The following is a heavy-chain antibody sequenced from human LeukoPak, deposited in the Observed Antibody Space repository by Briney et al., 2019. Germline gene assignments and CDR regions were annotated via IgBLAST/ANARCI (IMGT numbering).Heavy chain of an antibody. D-gene: IGHD1-7*01. V-gene: IGHV1-18*01. CDR2: ISTGNGNT. Sequence: ASVKVSCKASGDTFIRYGINWVRQAPGQGLEWMGWISTGNGNTNYGQKFQGRVTMTTDTSTGTAYMELRSLRSDDTAMYYCARANNWNYALGYWGQGTLVTVSS. CDR1: GDTFIRYG. CDR3: ARANNWNYALGY. J-gene: IGHJ4*02.